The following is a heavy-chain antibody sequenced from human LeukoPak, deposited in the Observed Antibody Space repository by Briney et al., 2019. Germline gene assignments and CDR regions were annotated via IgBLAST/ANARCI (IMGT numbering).Heavy chain of an antibody. V-gene: IGHV3-30*04. Sequence: GGSLRLSCAASGFTFSSYAMHWVRQAPGKGLEWVAVISYDGSNKYYADSVKGRFTISRDNSKNTLYLQMNSLRAEDTAVYYCARVKYSSGWYPCGYWGQGTLVTVSS. CDR1: GFTFSSYA. J-gene: IGHJ4*02. CDR3: ARVKYSSGWYPCGY. CDR2: ISYDGSNK. D-gene: IGHD6-19*01.